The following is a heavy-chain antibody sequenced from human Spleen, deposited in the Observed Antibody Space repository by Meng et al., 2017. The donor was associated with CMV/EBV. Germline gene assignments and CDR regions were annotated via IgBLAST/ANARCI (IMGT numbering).Heavy chain of an antibody. Sequence: GESLQISFASPVFPFRNCGMHWVRQAPVKGLEWVAVIMYDGSNKNYAEFVKGRFTISRDNSKNTLFLQMDNLRDEDTAVYYCARGSYCSSTSCYIEDGYFDLWGRGTLVTVSS. V-gene: IGHV3-33*01. D-gene: IGHD2-2*02. CDR1: VFPFRNCG. CDR2: IMYDGSNK. J-gene: IGHJ2*01. CDR3: ARGSYCSSTSCYIEDGYFDL.